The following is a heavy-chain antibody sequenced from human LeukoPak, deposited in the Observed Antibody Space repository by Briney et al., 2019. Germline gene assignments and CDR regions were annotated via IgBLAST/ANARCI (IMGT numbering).Heavy chain of an antibody. CDR2: ISGSGSGGST. CDR3: AKDRLWLVYNWFDP. V-gene: IGHV3-23*01. CDR1: GFTFSSSA. Sequence: GGSLRLSCAASGFTFSSSAMSWVRQAPGKGLEWVSSISGSGSGGSTYYADSVKGRFTISRDNSKNTLYLQMNSLRAEDTAVYYCAKDRLWLVYNWFDPWGQGTLVTVSS. J-gene: IGHJ5*02. D-gene: IGHD6-19*01.